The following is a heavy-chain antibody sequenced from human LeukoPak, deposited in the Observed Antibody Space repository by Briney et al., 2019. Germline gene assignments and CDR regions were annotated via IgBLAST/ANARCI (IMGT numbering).Heavy chain of an antibody. CDR2: INPSGGST. V-gene: IGHV1-46*01. J-gene: IGHJ4*02. Sequence: ASVKVSCKASGYTFTSYYMHWVRQAPGQGLEWMGIINPSGGSTSYAQKFQGRVTMTRNTSISTAYMELSSLRSEDTAVYYCARGLHPGFGESMEFDYWGQGTLVTVSS. CDR3: ARGLHPGFGESMEFDY. D-gene: IGHD3-10*01. CDR1: GYTFTSYY.